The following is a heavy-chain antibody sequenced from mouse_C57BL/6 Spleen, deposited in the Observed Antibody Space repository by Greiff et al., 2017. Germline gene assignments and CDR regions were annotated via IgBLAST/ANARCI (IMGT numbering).Heavy chain of an antibody. CDR2: ISSGSSTI. CDR1: GFTFSDYG. J-gene: IGHJ4*01. V-gene: IGHV5-17*01. CDR3: ARRPGYYAMDY. Sequence: EVQRVESGGGLVKPGGSLKLSCAASGFTFSDYGMHWVRQAPEQGLEWVAYISSGSSTIYYADTVKGRFTISRDNAKNTLFLQMTSLRSEDTAMYYCARRPGYYAMDYWGQGTSVTVAS.